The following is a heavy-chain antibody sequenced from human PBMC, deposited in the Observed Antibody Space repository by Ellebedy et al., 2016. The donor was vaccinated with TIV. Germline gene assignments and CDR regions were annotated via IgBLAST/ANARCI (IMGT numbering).Heavy chain of an antibody. J-gene: IGHJ5*02. CDR3: ARDRYSSSSSQANWFDP. CDR1: GVTSYG. CDR2: ISAYNSHT. D-gene: IGHD6-6*01. V-gene: IGHV1-18*01. Sequence: ASVKVSCKASGVTSYGISWVRQAPGQGLEWMGWISAYNSHTNYAQKLQGRVTMTTDTSTSTAYMELRSLRSDDTAVYYCARDRYSSSSSQANWFDPWGQGTLVTVSS.